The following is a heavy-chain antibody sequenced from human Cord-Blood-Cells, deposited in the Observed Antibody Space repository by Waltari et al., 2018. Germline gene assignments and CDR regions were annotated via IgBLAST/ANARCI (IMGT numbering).Heavy chain of an antibody. CDR2: ISSSSSTI. CDR3: ARVSLGYWYFDL. V-gene: IGHV3-48*02. J-gene: IGHJ2*01. Sequence: LEWVSYISSSSSTIYYADSVKGRFTISRDNAKNSLYLQMNSLRDEDTAVYYCARVSLGYWYFDLWGRGTLVTVSS.